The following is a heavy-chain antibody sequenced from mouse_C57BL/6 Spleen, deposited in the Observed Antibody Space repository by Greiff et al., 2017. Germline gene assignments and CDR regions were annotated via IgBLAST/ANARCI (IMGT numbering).Heavy chain of an antibody. V-gene: IGHV1-80*01. CDR3: SRRAAFTTVVGQFAY. CDR1: GYAFSSYW. Sequence: QVQLQQSGAELVKPGASVKISCKASGYAFSSYWMNWVKQRPGQGLEWIGQIYPGDGDTNYNGKFKGKATLTAYKSSSTAYMQLSSLTSEVSAVYFGSRRAAFTTVVGQFAYWGQGTLVTVSA. CDR2: IYPGDGDT. D-gene: IGHD1-1*01. J-gene: IGHJ3*01.